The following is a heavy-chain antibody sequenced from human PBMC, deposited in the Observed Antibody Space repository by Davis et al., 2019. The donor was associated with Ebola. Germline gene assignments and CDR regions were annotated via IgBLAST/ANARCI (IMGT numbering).Heavy chain of an antibody. Sequence: PSETLSLTCTVSGGSTSSGNSYWGWVRHHPHPGQGLESICYISHRVAPFYNPSRRSRVTISGDTSKNEFSLRLTSVTAADSAVYYCVRKRDYIFDSWGQGTLVTVSS. V-gene: IGHV4-31*03. CDR2: ISHRVAP. CDR3: VRKRDYIFDS. CDR1: GGSTSSGNSY. D-gene: IGHD4-11*01. J-gene: IGHJ4*02.